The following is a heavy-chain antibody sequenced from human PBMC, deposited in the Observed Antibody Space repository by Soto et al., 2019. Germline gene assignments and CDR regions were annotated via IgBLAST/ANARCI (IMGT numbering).Heavy chain of an antibody. V-gene: IGHV4-59*01. D-gene: IGHD3-10*01. CDR1: GGSISSYY. J-gene: IGHJ3*02. CDR3: SRVWGGAFDI. Sequence: SETLSLTCTVSGGSISSYYWIWIRQPPVNGLEFIGYIYYIFSTNYNPSLKSRFTMSLYTSKNHFSLKLISFTAADTAVYYCSRVWGGAFDIWGQGTMVTVSS. CDR2: IYYIFST.